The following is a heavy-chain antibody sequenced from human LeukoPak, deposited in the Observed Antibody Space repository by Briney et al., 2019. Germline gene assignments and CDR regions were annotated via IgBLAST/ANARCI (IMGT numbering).Heavy chain of an antibody. CDR1: GGTFSSYA. Sequence: SVKVSCKASGGTFSSYAISWVRRAPGQGLEWMGGIIPIFGTANYAQKFQGRVTITADESTSTAYMELSSLKSEDMAVYYCARSGGSRGTVTPPGDFWGQGTLVTVSS. CDR3: ARSGGSRGTVTPPGDF. V-gene: IGHV1-69*13. CDR2: IIPIFGTA. D-gene: IGHD4-17*01. J-gene: IGHJ4*02.